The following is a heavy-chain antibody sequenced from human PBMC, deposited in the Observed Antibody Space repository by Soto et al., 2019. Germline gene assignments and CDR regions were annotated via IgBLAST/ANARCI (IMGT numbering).Heavy chain of an antibody. CDR2: ISSSSSYI. V-gene: IGHV3-21*01. CDR1: GFTFSSYS. Sequence: PGGSLRLSCAASGFTFSSYSMNWVRQAPGKGLGWVSSISSSSSYIYYADSVKGRFTISRDNAKNSLYLQMNSLRAEDTAVYYCARDRDKGRAGDAFDIWGQGTMVTVSS. J-gene: IGHJ3*02. CDR3: ARDRDKGRAGDAFDI.